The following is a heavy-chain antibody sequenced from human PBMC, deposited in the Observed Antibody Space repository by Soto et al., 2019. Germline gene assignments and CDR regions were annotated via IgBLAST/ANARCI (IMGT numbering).Heavy chain of an antibody. CDR3: AKDVPKFCTGGTCYTFVASDY. CDR2: ISDSGHST. Sequence: GGSLRLSCTASGFTFSSYAMSWVRQAPGKGLEWVSTISDSGHSTYYTDSVRGRFTVSRDNSQNTLYLQMSSLRAEDTAVYSCAKDVPKFCTGGTCYTFVASDYWGQGTLVTVSS. D-gene: IGHD2-8*02. J-gene: IGHJ4*02. V-gene: IGHV3-23*01. CDR1: GFTFSSYA.